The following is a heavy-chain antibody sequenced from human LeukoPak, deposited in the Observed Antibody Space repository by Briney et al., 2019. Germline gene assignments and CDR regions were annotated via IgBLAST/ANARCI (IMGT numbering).Heavy chain of an antibody. D-gene: IGHD3-22*01. J-gene: IGHJ6*02. CDR1: GGTFSSYA. V-gene: IGHV1-69*13. Sequence: GASVKVSCKASGGTFSSYAISWVRQAPGQGLEWMGGIIPIFGTANYAQKFQGRVTITADESTSTAYMELSSLRSEDTAVYYCARAPYYYDSSGYQLSGLSSPIYYYYGMDVWGQGTTVTVSS. CDR3: ARAPYYYDSSGYQLSGLSSPIYYYYGMDV. CDR2: IIPIFGTA.